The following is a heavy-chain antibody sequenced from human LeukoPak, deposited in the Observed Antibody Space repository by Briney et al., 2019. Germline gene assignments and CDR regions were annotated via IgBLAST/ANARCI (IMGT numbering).Heavy chain of an antibody. J-gene: IGHJ4*02. CDR2: INHSGST. CDR3: ARRRVWFGEQGFDY. CDR1: GGSFSGYY. Sequence: PSETLSLTCAVYGGSFSGYYWSWIRQPPGKGLEWIGEINHSGSTNYNPSLRSRVTISVDTSKNQFSLKLSSVTAADTAVYYCARRRVWFGEQGFDYWGQGTLVTVSS. V-gene: IGHV4-34*01. D-gene: IGHD3-10*01.